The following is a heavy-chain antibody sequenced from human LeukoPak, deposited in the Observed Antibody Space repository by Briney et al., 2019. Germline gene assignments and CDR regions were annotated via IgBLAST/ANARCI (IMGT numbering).Heavy chain of an antibody. D-gene: IGHD3-3*01. CDR2: IYYSGST. J-gene: IGHJ3*02. V-gene: IGHV4-59*01. CDR3: ARGGRLRFLEWLPRDDAFDI. CDR1: GGSISSYY. Sequence: SETLSLTCTVSGGSISSYYWSWIRQPPGKGLEWIGYIYYSGSTNYNPPLKSRVTISVDTSKNQFSLKLSSVTAADTAVYYCARGGRLRFLEWLPRDDAFDIWGQGTMVTVSS.